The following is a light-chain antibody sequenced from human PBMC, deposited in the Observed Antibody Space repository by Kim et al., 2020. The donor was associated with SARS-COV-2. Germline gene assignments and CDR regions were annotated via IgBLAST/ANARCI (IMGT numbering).Light chain of an antibody. Sequence: QSLLTQPPSVSGTPGQRVTISCSGSNSDIGINTVSWYQQLPGTTPKLLIYSNVQRPSGVPDRFSGSKSGTSASLAISGLQSEDEADYYCASWDDSLSGWVFGGGTKVTVL. CDR3: ASWDDSLSGWV. CDR1: NSDIGINT. V-gene: IGLV1-44*01. CDR2: SNV. J-gene: IGLJ3*02.